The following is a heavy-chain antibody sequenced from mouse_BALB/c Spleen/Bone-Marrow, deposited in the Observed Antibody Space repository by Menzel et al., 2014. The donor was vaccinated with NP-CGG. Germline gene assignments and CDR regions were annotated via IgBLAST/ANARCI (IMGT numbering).Heavy chain of an antibody. D-gene: IGHD2-4*01. J-gene: IGHJ4*01. Sequence: EVKLMESGGGLVQPGGSRKLSCAASGFTFSSFGMHWVRQAPEKGLEWVAYISNGSSPIYYADTVKGRLTISRDNPKNTLFLQMTSLRSEDTAMYYCARKGAMITHYYAMDYWGQGTSVTVSS. V-gene: IGHV5-17*02. CDR3: ARKGAMITHYYAMDY. CDR1: GFTFSSFG. CDR2: ISNGSSPI.